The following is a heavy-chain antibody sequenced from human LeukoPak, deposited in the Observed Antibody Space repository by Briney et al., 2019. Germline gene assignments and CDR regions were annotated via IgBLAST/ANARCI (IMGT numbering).Heavy chain of an antibody. V-gene: IGHV3-9*01. CDR2: ISWNSGSI. Sequence: PGRSLRLSCAASGFTFDDYAMPWVRQAPGKGLEWVSGISWNSGSIGYADSVKGRFTISRDNAKNSLYLQMNSLRAEDTALYYCAKGLNDYGDYGSYFDYWGQGTLVTVSS. CDR3: AKGLNDYGDYGSYFDY. D-gene: IGHD4-17*01. J-gene: IGHJ4*02. CDR1: GFTFDDYA.